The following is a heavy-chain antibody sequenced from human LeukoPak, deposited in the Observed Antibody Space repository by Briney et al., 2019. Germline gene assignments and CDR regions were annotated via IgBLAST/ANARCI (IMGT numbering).Heavy chain of an antibody. Sequence: ASVKVSCKASGYTFTSYGISWVRQAPGQGLEWMGWISAYNGNTNYAQKLQGRVTMTTDTSTSTAYMELRSLRSDDTAVYYCARSRFLEWLFGYYYYMDVWGKGTTVTVSS. CDR2: ISAYNGNT. V-gene: IGHV1-18*01. J-gene: IGHJ6*03. D-gene: IGHD3-3*01. CDR1: GYTFTSYG. CDR3: ARSRFLEWLFGYYYYMDV.